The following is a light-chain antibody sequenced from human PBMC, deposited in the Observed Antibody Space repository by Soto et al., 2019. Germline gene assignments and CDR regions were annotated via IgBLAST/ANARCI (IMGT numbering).Light chain of an antibody. CDR2: GAS. V-gene: IGKV3-15*01. Sequence: ETVMTQSRATLSVSPGERATLSCWASQSVGSNLAWYQQKPGQAPRLLIYGASTRATGIPARFSGSGSGTEFTLTISSLQSEDFAVYYCQQYNNWPETFGQGTKVDIK. CDR1: QSVGSN. J-gene: IGKJ1*01. CDR3: QQYNNWPET.